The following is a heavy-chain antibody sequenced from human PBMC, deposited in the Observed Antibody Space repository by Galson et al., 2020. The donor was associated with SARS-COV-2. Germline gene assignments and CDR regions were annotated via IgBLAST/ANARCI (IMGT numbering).Heavy chain of an antibody. CDR3: AKEGLDCSGGSCYWGWVYYYYGMDV. CDR2: ISYDGSNK. V-gene: IGHV3-30*18. Sequence: SCEAPGFTFSSYGMHWVRQAPGKGLEWVAVISYDGSNKYYADSVKGRFTISRDNSKNTLYLQMNSLRAEDTAVYYCAKEGLDCSGGSCYWGWVYYYYGMDVWGQGTTVTVSS. D-gene: IGHD2-15*01. J-gene: IGHJ6*02. CDR1: GFTFSSYG.